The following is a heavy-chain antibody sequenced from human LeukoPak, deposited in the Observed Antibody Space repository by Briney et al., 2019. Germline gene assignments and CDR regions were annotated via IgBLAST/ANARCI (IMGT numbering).Heavy chain of an antibody. CDR3: ARDTNFVSIAALNWLDP. CDR1: GFTFSSYS. D-gene: IGHD6-6*01. CDR2: ISSSSSYI. V-gene: IGHV3-21*01. Sequence: PGGSLRLXCAASGFTFSSYSMNWVRQAPGKGLEWVSSISSSSSYIYYADSVKGRFTISRDSAKNSLYLQMNSLRAEDTAVYYCARDTNFVSIAALNWLDPWGQGTLVTVSS. J-gene: IGHJ5*02.